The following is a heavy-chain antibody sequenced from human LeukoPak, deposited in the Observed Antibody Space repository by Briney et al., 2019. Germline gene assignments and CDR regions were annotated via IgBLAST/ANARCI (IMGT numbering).Heavy chain of an antibody. Sequence: ASVKVSCKASGYTFTTYYMHWVRQAPGQGREWMGIINPSGGSTRYTQKFQGRVTMTRDTSTSTVYMELSSLRSEDTAVYYCARDSFMTTVTPSSMDVWGQGTTVTVSS. J-gene: IGHJ6*02. D-gene: IGHD4-17*01. CDR1: GYTFTTYY. V-gene: IGHV1-46*01. CDR2: INPSGGST. CDR3: ARDSFMTTVTPSSMDV.